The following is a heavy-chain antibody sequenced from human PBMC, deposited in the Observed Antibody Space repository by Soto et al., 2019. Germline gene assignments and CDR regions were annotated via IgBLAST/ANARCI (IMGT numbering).Heavy chain of an antibody. V-gene: IGHV4-39*01. D-gene: IGHD2-15*01. CDR1: GAPISSNDYF. CDR2: MHASGGT. J-gene: IGHJ4*02. CDR3: AAIVVGATRNSDVDH. Sequence: PSETLSLTCSVSGAPISSNDYFWAWIRQPPGRGLEFIASMHASGGTYHASSLKSRATMSLDTSKDQFSLKLQSVTAADTGTYYCAAIVVGATRNSDVDHWGQGTLVTVS.